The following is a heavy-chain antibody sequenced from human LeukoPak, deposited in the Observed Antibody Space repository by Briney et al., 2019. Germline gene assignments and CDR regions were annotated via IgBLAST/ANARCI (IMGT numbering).Heavy chain of an antibody. V-gene: IGHV4-59*12. D-gene: IGHD3-16*02. J-gene: IGHJ4*02. Sequence: PSETLSLTCSVSGGSISSYYWIWIRQPPGKGLEWIGYIHYSGSTNYNPSLKSRLSLSVDTSKNQISLRLSSATAADTAVYYCARLSVWGSYRPHPFDYWGQGTLVTVSS. CDR2: IHYSGST. CDR3: ARLSVWGSYRPHPFDY. CDR1: GGSISSYY.